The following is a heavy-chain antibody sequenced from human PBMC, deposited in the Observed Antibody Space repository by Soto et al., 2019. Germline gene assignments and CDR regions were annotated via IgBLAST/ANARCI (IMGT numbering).Heavy chain of an antibody. Sequence: ASVKVSCKASGYTFTSYGISWVRQAPGQGLEWMGWISAYNGNTNYAQKLQGRVTMTTDTSTSTAYMELRSLRSDDTAVYYCARDCGGSCYMFCYYYGMDVWGQGTTVTVSS. J-gene: IGHJ6*02. CDR1: GYTFTSYG. V-gene: IGHV1-18*04. CDR2: ISAYNGNT. CDR3: ARDCGGSCYMFCYYYGMDV. D-gene: IGHD2-15*01.